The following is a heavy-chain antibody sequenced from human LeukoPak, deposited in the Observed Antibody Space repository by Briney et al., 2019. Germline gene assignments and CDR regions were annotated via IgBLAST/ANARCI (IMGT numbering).Heavy chain of an antibody. Sequence: SETLSLTCTVSGGSISSYYWSWIRQPPGKGLEWIGYIYYSGSTNYNPSLKSRVTISVDTSKNQFSLKLSSVTAADTAVYYCARGDYYDRYAFDIWGQGTMVTVSS. V-gene: IGHV4-59*01. D-gene: IGHD3-22*01. CDR3: ARGDYYDRYAFDI. CDR1: GGSISSYY. J-gene: IGHJ3*02. CDR2: IYYSGST.